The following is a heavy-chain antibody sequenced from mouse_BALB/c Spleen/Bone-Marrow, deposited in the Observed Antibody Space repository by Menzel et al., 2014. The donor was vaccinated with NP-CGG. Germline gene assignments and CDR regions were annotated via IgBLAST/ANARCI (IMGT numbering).Heavy chain of an antibody. J-gene: IGHJ4*01. Sequence: VQLQQSGPGLVAPSQSLSITCTISGFSLISYGVHWVRQPPGKGLEWLVVIWSDGSTTYNPALKSRLSISKDNSKSQVFLKMNSLLTDDTAIYYCARHDGYFGAVDYWGQGTSVTVSS. CDR3: ARHDGYFGAVDY. D-gene: IGHD2-3*01. V-gene: IGHV2-6-1*01. CDR2: IWSDGST. CDR1: GFSLISYG.